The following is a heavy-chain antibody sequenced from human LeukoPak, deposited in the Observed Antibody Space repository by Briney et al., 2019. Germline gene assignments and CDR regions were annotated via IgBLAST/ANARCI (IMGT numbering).Heavy chain of an antibody. Sequence: GGSLRLSCAASGFTFSNYAMGCVRQAPGKGLECVSTISDRGGRTYYADSVKGRFTISRDNSKNTLYLQMDSLRAEEDTAIYYCAPDLRGSAWSLDDWGQGTLVTVSS. CDR3: APDLRGSAWSLDD. V-gene: IGHV3-23*01. J-gene: IGHJ4*02. CDR1: GFTFSNYA. CDR2: ISDRGGRT. D-gene: IGHD6-13*01.